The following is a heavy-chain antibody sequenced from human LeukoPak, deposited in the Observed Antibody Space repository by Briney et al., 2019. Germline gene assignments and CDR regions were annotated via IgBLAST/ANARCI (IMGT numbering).Heavy chain of an antibody. CDR2: ISYDGSNK. CDR1: GFTFSSYA. D-gene: IGHD2-21*02. V-gene: IGHV3-30-3*01. J-gene: IGHJ4*02. Sequence: GGSLRLSCAASGFTFSSYAMHWVRQAPGKGLEWVAVISYDGSNKYYADSVKGRFTISRDNSKNTLYLQMNSLRVEDTAVYYCARGGIVVVTPPTYWGQGTLVTVSS. CDR3: ARGGIVVVTPPTY.